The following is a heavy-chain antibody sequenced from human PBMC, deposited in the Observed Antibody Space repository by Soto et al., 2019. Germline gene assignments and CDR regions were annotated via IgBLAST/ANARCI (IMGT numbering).Heavy chain of an antibody. D-gene: IGHD2-2*02. CDR3: ARVDCSSTSCHIPARYYYYYYGMDV. CDR2: ISSSGSTI. V-gene: IGHV3-11*01. CDR1: GFTFSDYY. Sequence: PGGSLRLSCAASGFTFSDYYMSWIRQAPGKGLEWVSYISSSGSTIYYADSVKGRFTISRDNAKNSLYLQMNSLRAEDTAVYYCARVDCSSTSCHIPARYYYYYYGMDVWGQGTTVTVSS. J-gene: IGHJ6*02.